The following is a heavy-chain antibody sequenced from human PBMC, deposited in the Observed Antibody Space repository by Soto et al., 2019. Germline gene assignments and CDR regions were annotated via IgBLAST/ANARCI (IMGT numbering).Heavy chain of an antibody. CDR1: GFTFGSYG. V-gene: IGHV3-30*18. CDR3: AKDHAYNWFDP. Sequence: GGSPGLSCAASGFTFGSYGMHWVRQAPGKGLEWVAVISYDGSNKYYADSVKGRFTISRDNSKNTLYLQMNSLRAEDTAVYYCAKDHAYNWFDPWGQGTLVTVSS. CDR2: ISYDGSNK. J-gene: IGHJ5*02.